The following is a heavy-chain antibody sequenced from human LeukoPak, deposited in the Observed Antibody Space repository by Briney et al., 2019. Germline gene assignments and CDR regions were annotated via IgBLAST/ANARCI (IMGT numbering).Heavy chain of an antibody. D-gene: IGHD5-12*01. J-gene: IGHJ4*02. Sequence: GGSLRLSCAASGFTFSSSPMHWVRQAPGMGLEWVSVISSDGSTKFYADSVKGRFTISRDNSKNTLNLQMNSLRAEDTAVYYCARDRGYTQDYWGQGTLVTVSS. CDR2: ISSDGSTK. V-gene: IGHV3-30-3*01. CDR1: GFTFSSSP. CDR3: ARDRGYTQDY.